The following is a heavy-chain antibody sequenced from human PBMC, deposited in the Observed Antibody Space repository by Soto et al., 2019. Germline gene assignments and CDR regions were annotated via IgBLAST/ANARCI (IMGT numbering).Heavy chain of an antibody. J-gene: IGHJ4*02. V-gene: IGHV1-69*06. CDR3: ARRASPGSFLAPAYYFDF. Sequence: SVKVSRKASVGTFSSYAISWVRDAPAHGLEWMGGIIPIFGTANYAQKFQGRVTITADKSTSTAYMELSSLRSEDTAVYYCARRASPGSFLAPAYYFDFWGQGTLVTVSS. CDR1: VGTFSSYA. D-gene: IGHD3-3*01. CDR2: IIPIFGTA.